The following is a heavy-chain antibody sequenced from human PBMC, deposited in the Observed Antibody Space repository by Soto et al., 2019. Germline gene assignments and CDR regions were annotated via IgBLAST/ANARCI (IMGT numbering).Heavy chain of an antibody. D-gene: IGHD2-2*01. V-gene: IGHV1-18*01. CDR2: ISAYNGNT. Sequence: GPSVKVSCKASGYTFASYGTSWVRQAPGQGLEWMGWISAYNGNTNYAQKLQGRVTMTTDTFTRTAYMEVRSLRSDDTAVYYCAREGTCSSTSCPTYFSFGMDVWGQGTTVTVSS. CDR1: GYTFASYG. J-gene: IGHJ6*02. CDR3: AREGTCSSTSCPTYFSFGMDV.